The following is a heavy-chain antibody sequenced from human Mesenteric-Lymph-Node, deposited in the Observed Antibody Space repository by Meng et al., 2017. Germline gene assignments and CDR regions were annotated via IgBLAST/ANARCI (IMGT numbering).Heavy chain of an antibody. CDR2: ISTSTSI. D-gene: IGHD6-13*01. J-gene: IGHJ2*01. Sequence: EVQLVESGGGLVKPVESLRLSCVASGFTFSSYSMNWVRQAPGKGLEWVSSISTSTSIYYADSAKGRFTISRDNAKNSLFLQMNSLRAEDTAVYYCARGVAPAGMLYWYFDLWGRGTLVTVSS. V-gene: IGHV3-21*01. CDR1: GFTFSSYS. CDR3: ARGVAPAGMLYWYFDL.